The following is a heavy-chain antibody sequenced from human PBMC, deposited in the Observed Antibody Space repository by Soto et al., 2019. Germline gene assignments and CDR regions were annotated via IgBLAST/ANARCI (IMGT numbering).Heavy chain of an antibody. Sequence: SETLSLTCAVSGDSISGSQWWSWLRLPPGKRLEWIGKISHTGTTNYNPSLKSRVTMSVDKPKNHFSLHLTTVTAADTAVYYCGGVISSRDEYFDYWGQGTVVTVSS. J-gene: IGHJ4*02. CDR1: GDSISGSQW. CDR2: ISHTGTT. V-gene: IGHV4-4*02. CDR3: GGVISSRDEYFDY. D-gene: IGHD6-19*01.